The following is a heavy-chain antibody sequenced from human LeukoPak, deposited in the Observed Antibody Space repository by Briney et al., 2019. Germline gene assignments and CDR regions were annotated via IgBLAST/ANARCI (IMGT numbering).Heavy chain of an antibody. J-gene: IGHJ3*02. CDR1: GGSISSYY. D-gene: IGHD3-3*01. CDR3: ARRSGYYDFWRGYPYDAFDI. Sequence: SETLSLTCTVSGGSISSYYWSWIRQPPGKGLEWIGYIYTSESTNYNPSLKSRVTISVDTSKNQFSLKLSSVTAADTAVYYCARRSGYYDFWRGYPYDAFDIWGQGTMVTVSS. V-gene: IGHV4-4*09. CDR2: IYTSEST.